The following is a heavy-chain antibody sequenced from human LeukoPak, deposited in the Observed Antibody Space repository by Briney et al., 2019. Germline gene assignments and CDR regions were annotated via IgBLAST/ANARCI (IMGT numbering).Heavy chain of an antibody. Sequence: GESLQISCKGSGYSFTSYWIGWVRPMPGKGLEWMGIIYPGDSDTRYSPSFQGQVTISADKSISTAYLQWSSLKASDTAMYYCARHGSSGWGPPSHWYFDLWGRGTLVTVSS. CDR3: ARHGSSGWGPPSHWYFDL. D-gene: IGHD6-19*01. CDR2: IYPGDSDT. CDR1: GYSFTSYW. V-gene: IGHV5-51*01. J-gene: IGHJ2*01.